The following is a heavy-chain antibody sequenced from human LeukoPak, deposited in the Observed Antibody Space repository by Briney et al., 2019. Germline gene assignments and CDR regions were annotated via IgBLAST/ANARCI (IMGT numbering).Heavy chain of an antibody. CDR1: GYSISSGYY. CDR2: IYHSGGT. CDR3: ARIIVVVPAATDY. V-gene: IGHV4-38-2*01. Sequence: SETPSLTCAVSGYSISSGYYWGWIRQPPGKGLEWIGSIYHSGGTYYNPSLKSRVTISVDTSKNQFSLKLSSVTAADTAVYYCARIIVVVPAATDYWGQGTLVTVSS. D-gene: IGHD2-2*01. J-gene: IGHJ4*02.